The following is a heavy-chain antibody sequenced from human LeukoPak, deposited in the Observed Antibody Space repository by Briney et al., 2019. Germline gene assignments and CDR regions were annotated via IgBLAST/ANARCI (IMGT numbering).Heavy chain of an antibody. J-gene: IGHJ4*02. V-gene: IGHV3-30*04. D-gene: IGHD3-22*01. CDR2: ISYDGSNK. CDR1: GFTFKNYV. Sequence: GRSLRLSCAASGFTFKNYVMHWVRQAPGKGLEWVAIISYDGSNKYYADSVKGRFTISRDSSKNTLYLQMNSLRAEDTAMYCCARDGGYYDSSGSYFDYWGQGTLVTVSS. CDR3: ARDGGYYDSSGSYFDY.